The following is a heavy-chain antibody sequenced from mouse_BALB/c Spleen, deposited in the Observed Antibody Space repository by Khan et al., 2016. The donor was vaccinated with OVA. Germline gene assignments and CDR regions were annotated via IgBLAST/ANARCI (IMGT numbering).Heavy chain of an antibody. Sequence: VQLEESGPSLVKPSQTLSLTCSVTGDSITRGYWNWIRKFLGNKLDYMGYISYSGNTYCNPSIKSRISITRNTSKNQYYLQLTSVTTEDTATYYCACELRGFAYWGQGTLVTVSA. CDR3: ACELRGFAY. J-gene: IGHJ3*01. D-gene: IGHD1-1*01. CDR2: ISYSGNT. CDR1: GDSITRGY. V-gene: IGHV3-8*02.